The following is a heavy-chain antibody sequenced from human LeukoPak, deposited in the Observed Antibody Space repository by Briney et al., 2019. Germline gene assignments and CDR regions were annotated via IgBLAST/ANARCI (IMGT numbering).Heavy chain of an antibody. J-gene: IGHJ4*02. V-gene: IGHV1-46*01. CDR1: GYTFTSYY. D-gene: IGHD5-24*01. CDR3: ARDRVRDGYNFGYFDY. Sequence: ASVKVSCKASGYTFTSYYTHWVRQAPGQGLEWMGIINPSGGSTSYAQKFQGRVTMTRDTSTSTVYMELSSLRSEDTAVYYCARDRVRDGYNFGYFDYWGQGTLVTVSS. CDR2: INPSGGST.